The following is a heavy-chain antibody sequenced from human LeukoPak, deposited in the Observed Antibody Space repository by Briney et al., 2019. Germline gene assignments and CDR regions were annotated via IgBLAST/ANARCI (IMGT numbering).Heavy chain of an antibody. D-gene: IGHD2-2*01. CDR1: GFTFSSYG. V-gene: IGHV3-30*02. J-gene: IGHJ4*02. Sequence: GGSLRLSCAASGFTFSSYGMHWVRQAPGKGLEWVAFIRYDGSNKYYADSVKGRFTISRDNSKNTLYLQMNSLRAEDTAVYYCARVGVVVPAATAGYWGQGTLVTVSS. CDR3: ARVGVVVPAATAGY. CDR2: IRYDGSNK.